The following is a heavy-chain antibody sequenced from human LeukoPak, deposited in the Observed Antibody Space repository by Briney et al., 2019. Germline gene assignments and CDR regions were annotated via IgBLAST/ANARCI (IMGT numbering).Heavy chain of an antibody. Sequence: PGGSLRLSCAASGFTFNSYAMSWVRQAPGKGLEWVSVIYSGGSTYYADSVKGRFTISRDNSKNTLYLQMNSLRAEDTAVYYCATKVPTVTTEEYFQHWGQGTLVTVSS. J-gene: IGHJ1*01. CDR1: GFTFNSYA. CDR2: IYSGGST. CDR3: ATKVPTVTTEEYFQH. D-gene: IGHD4-17*01. V-gene: IGHV3-53*01.